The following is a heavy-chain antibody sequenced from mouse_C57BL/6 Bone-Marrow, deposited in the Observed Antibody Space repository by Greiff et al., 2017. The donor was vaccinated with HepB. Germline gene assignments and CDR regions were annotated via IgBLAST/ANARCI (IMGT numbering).Heavy chain of an antibody. CDR1: GYTFTSYW. CDR3: ARRWLLRVDY. Sequence: VQLQQPGAELVRPGTSVKLSCKASGYTFTSYWMHWVKQRPGQGLEWIGVIDPSDSYTNYNQKFKGKATLTVDTSSSTAYMQLSSLTSEDSAVYYCARRWLLRVDYWGQGTSVTVSS. V-gene: IGHV1-59*01. CDR2: IDPSDSYT. J-gene: IGHJ4*01. D-gene: IGHD2-3*01.